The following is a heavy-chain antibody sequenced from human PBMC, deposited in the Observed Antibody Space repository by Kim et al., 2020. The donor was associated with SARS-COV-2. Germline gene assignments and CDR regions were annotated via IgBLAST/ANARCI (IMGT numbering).Heavy chain of an antibody. J-gene: IGHJ3*02. V-gene: IGHV4-31*03. CDR1: GGSISSGGYY. CDR2: IYYSGST. D-gene: IGHD3-22*01. CDR3: ARDFPAGLSGYFRSYAFDI. Sequence: SETLSLTCTVSGGSISSGGYYWSWIRQHPGKGLEWIGYIYYSGSTYYNPSLKSRVTISVDTSKNQFSLKLSSVTAADTAVYYCARDFPAGLSGYFRSYAFDIWGQGTMVTVSS.